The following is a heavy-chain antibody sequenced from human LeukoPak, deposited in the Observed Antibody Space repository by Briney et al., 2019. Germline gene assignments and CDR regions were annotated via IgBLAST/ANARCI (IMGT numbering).Heavy chain of an antibody. V-gene: IGHV3-30*04. CDR3: ARDLHLSYYDSSGSIY. CDR1: GFTFSSYA. J-gene: IGHJ4*02. D-gene: IGHD3-22*01. CDR2: ISYDGSNK. Sequence: PGGSLRLSCAASGFTFSSYAMHWVRQAPGKGLEWVAVISYDGSNKYYADSVKGRFTISRDNSKNTLYLQMNSLRAEDTAVYYCARDLHLSYYDSSGSIYWGQGTLVTVSS.